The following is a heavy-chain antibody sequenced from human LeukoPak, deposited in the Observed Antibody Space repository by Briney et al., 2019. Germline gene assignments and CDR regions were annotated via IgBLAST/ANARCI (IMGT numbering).Heavy chain of an antibody. D-gene: IGHD3-10*01. CDR2: INHSGST. J-gene: IGHJ4*02. V-gene: IGHV4-34*01. CDR3: ARGKAPYYYGSGSYYNGDY. CDR1: GGSFSGYY. Sequence: PSETLSLTCAVYGGSFSGYYWSGIRHPPGKGLEWIGEINHSGSTNYNPSLKSRVTISVDTSKNQFSLKLSSVTAADTAVYYCARGKAPYYYGSGSYYNGDYWGQGTLVTVSS.